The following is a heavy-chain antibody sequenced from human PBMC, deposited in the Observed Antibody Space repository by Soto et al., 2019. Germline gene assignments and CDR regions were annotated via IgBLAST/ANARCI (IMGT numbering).Heavy chain of an antibody. D-gene: IGHD2-21*01. CDR1: GYTFTGYY. Sequence: QVQLVPSGAEVKKPGASVKVSCKASGYTFTGYYMHWVRQAPGQGLEWMGWINPNSGGTNYAQKFQGWVTMTRDTSISTAYMELSRLRSDDTAVYYCARSTGPYFVSWFDPWGQGTLVTVSS. V-gene: IGHV1-2*04. J-gene: IGHJ5*02. CDR2: INPNSGGT. CDR3: ARSTGPYFVSWFDP.